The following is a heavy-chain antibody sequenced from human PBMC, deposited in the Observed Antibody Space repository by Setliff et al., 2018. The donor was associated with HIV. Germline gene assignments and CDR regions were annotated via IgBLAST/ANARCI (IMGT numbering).Heavy chain of an antibody. J-gene: IGHJ3*02. CDR1: GGSFSGY. D-gene: IGHD3-22*01. CDR3: AREDTTGYYSLSAFDI. V-gene: IGHV4-34*01. CDR2: INHSGNT. Sequence: PSETLSLTCAVYGGSFSGYWSWIRQSPGKGLEWLGEINHSGNTHYDPSLKSRLTISIDTSKKQFSLKLTSVTAADTAVYYCAREDTTGYYSLSAFDIWGQGTLVTVSS.